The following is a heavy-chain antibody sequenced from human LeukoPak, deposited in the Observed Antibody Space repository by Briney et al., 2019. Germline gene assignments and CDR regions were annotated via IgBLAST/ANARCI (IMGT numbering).Heavy chain of an antibody. CDR2: ISSSGSTI. CDR1: GFTFSDYY. J-gene: IGHJ6*03. V-gene: IGHV3-11*01. D-gene: IGHD3-10*01. CDR3: ARPPMVRGVSWVRYYHYMDV. Sequence: GGSLRLSCAASGFTFSDYYMSWIRQAPGKGLEWVSYISSSGSTIYYADSVKGRFTISRDNAKNSLYLQMNSLRAEDTAVYYCARPPMVRGVSWVRYYHYMDVWGKGTTVTVSS.